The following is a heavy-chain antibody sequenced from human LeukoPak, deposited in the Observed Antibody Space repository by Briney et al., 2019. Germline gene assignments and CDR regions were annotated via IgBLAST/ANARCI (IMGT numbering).Heavy chain of an antibody. J-gene: IGHJ4*02. Sequence: EPGGSLRLSCAASGFTFSYYSMNWVRQAPGKGLEWFSYISSSSSTIYDADSVKGRFTISRDNAKNSLYLQMNSLRDEDTAVYYCARSGWGLVTAFDYWGQGTLVTVSS. CDR3: ARSGWGLVTAFDY. CDR1: GFTFSYYS. V-gene: IGHV3-48*02. CDR2: ISSSSSTI. D-gene: IGHD2-21*02.